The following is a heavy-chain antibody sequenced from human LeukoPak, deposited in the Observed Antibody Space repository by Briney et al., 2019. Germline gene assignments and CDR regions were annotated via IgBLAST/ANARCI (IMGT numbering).Heavy chain of an antibody. J-gene: IGHJ6*03. CDR1: GFPFSNYW. Sequence: GGSLLLSCAASGFPFSNYWMHWVRPVPGKGLVWVSRINDDGSATFYADSVKGRFTISSDNAKNTLFLQMSSLRAEDTAVYYCARSRSHYYYYYMDVWGKGTTVTISS. CDR2: INDDGSAT. V-gene: IGHV3-74*01. CDR3: ARSRSHYYYYYMDV.